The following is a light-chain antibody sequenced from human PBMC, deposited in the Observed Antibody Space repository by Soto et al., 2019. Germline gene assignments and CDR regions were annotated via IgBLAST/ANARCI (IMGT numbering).Light chain of an antibody. CDR2: GAS. CDR3: QQYGYLGT. J-gene: IGKJ1*01. Sequence: EIVLTQSPGTLSLSPGERVTLSCRASQNVYNNYLAWYQQRPGQAPRSLIYGASSRATGIPDRFSGSGSGTDFTLSISRLEPEDSAVYYCQQYGYLGTFGQGTKVEFK. CDR1: QNVYNNY. V-gene: IGKV3-20*01.